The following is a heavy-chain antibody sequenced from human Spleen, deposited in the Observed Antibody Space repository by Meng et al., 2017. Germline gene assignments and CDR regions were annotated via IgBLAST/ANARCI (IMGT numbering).Heavy chain of an antibody. J-gene: IGHJ4*02. CDR1: GYNFPDYY. CDR3: ARDEDMSAAGKAFGDY. CDR2: INPKSGDT. Sequence: ASVKVSCKPSGYNFPDYYIHWVRRAPGQGLERMGRINPKSGDTHYAQKFQARVTMTGDTSISTAYMELSGLRSDDTAMYYCARDEDMSAAGKAFGDYWGQGTLVTVSS. V-gene: IGHV1-2*06. D-gene: IGHD6-25*01.